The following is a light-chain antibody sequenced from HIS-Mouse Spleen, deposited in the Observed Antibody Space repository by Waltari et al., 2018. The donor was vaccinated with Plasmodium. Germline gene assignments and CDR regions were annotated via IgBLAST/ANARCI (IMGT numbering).Light chain of an antibody. CDR3: QQYGSSPLT. CDR2: GAS. V-gene: IGKV3-20*01. CDR1: QSVSSSY. J-gene: IGKJ4*01. Sequence: SSASQSVSSSYLAWYQQKPGQAPRLLIYGASSRTTGIPDRFSGSGSGTDFTLTISRLQPEDFAVYYCQQYGSSPLTFGGGTKVEIK.